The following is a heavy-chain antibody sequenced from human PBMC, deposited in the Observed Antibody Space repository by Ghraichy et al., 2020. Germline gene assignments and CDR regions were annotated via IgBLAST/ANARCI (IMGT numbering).Heavy chain of an antibody. D-gene: IGHD6-19*01. J-gene: IGHJ4*02. CDR3: AKPYSRGWYRFDY. CDR2: IRYDGSNK. V-gene: IGHV3-30*02. Sequence: GGSLRLSCAASGFTFSSYGMHWVRQAPGKGLEWVAFIRYDGSNKYYADSVKGRFTISRDNSKNRLYLQMNSLRAEEPAVYYCAKPYSRGWYRFDYWGRGTLVTVSS. CDR1: GFTFSSYG.